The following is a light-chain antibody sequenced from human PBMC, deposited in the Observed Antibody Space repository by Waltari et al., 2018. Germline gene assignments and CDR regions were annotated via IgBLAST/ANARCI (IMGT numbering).Light chain of an antibody. CDR2: DVS. CDR1: SSDVGGYNY. V-gene: IGLV2-14*01. J-gene: IGLJ2*01. Sequence: QSALTQPASVSGSPGQSITISCTGTSSDVGGYNYVSWYQQHPGKAPKLMIYDVSKRPSGVSNRFSGSKSGNTASLTISGLQAEDEADYYCSSYTSIRVVFGGGTKLTVL. CDR3: SSYTSIRVV.